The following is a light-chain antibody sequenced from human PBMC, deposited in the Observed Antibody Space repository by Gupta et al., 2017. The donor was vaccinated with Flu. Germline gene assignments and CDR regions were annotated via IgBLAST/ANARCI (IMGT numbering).Light chain of an antibody. V-gene: IGKV3-15*01. J-gene: IGKJ5*01. Sequence: EIVLTQSPATLSVSPGERATLSCRASQTVSSNLAWYQQKPGQAPRLLISGASTRATGIPARFSGSGYGTEFTLTISSRHSEDFAVYYCQQYNNWPPITFGQGTRLEIK. CDR2: GAS. CDR1: QTVSSN. CDR3: QQYNNWPPIT.